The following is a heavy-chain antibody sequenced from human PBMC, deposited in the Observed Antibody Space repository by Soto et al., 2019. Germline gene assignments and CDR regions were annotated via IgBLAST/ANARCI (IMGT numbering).Heavy chain of an antibody. J-gene: IGHJ6*02. D-gene: IGHD2-21*02. Sequence: QITLKESGPTLVKPTQTLTLTCTFSGLSLSTTGVGVGWIRQPPGKALEWLALIYWDDDKRYSPSLKSRLTNTKDTSKNQVVLTMTNMDPVDTATYYCVQSRWGGDCLQSYSSHSYYGLDVGGQGTTVTVSS. V-gene: IGHV2-5*02. CDR2: IYWDDDK. CDR3: VQSRWGGDCLQSYSSHSYYGLDV. CDR1: GLSLSTTGVG.